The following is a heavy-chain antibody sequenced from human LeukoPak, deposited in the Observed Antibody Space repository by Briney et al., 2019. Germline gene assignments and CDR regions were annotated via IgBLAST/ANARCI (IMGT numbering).Heavy chain of an antibody. CDR3: ARDTGGGYSCYDC. J-gene: IGHJ4*02. V-gene: IGHV3-7*01. D-gene: IGHD5-18*01. Sequence: GGSLRLSCAASGFTFSSYWMTWVRQAPGKGLEWVANIKQDGSEKYYVDPVKGRFTISRDNAKNSLYLQMNSLRAEDTAVYYCARDTGGGYSCYDCWGQGTLVTVSS. CDR1: GFTFSSYW. CDR2: IKQDGSEK.